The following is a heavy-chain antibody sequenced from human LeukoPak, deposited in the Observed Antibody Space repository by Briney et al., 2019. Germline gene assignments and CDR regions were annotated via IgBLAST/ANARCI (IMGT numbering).Heavy chain of an antibody. CDR1: GFTFGTYW. Sequence: GGSLRLSCAASGFTFGTYWMTWVRQAPGKGLEWVSVIFIGGSTYYADSVKGRFAISRDSSKNTVYLQMDSLRVEDTAVYYCARVMTATTYWYFDLWGRGSLVTVSS. CDR2: IFIGGST. D-gene: IGHD4-17*01. V-gene: IGHV3-66*02. CDR3: ARVMTATTYWYFDL. J-gene: IGHJ2*01.